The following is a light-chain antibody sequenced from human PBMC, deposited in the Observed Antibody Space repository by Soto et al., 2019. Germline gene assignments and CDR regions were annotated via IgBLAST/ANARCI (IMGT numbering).Light chain of an antibody. Sequence: AIQLTQSPSSLSASVGDRVTITCRASQGVSLSIAWYQQTPGRAPKLLIYDASALASGVPSRFSASGSWTDFELTISSLQPEYFATYFCQQFEIYPITFGQGTRLEI. J-gene: IGKJ5*01. V-gene: IGKV1-13*02. CDR2: DAS. CDR3: QQFEIYPIT. CDR1: QGVSLS.